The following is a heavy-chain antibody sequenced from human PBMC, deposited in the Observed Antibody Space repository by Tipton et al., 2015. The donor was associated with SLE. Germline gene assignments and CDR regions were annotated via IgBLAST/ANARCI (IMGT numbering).Heavy chain of an antibody. D-gene: IGHD6-19*01. Sequence: TLSLTCTVSGGSVSSGSYYWSWIRQPPGKGLEWIGSICYSGSTYYNPSLKSRVTISVDTSKNQFSLKLSSVTAADTAVYYCARDSKWLAFDYWGQGTLVTVSS. CDR1: GGSVSSGSYY. V-gene: IGHV4-39*07. J-gene: IGHJ4*02. CDR2: ICYSGST. CDR3: ARDSKWLAFDY.